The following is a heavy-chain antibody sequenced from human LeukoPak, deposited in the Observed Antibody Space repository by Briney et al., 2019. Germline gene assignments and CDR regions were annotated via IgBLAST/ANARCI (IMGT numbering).Heavy chain of an antibody. CDR1: GYSFTSYW. J-gene: IGHJ4*02. CDR3: ASFRGYSGYDDDY. V-gene: IGHV5-10-1*01. Sequence: GESLRISCKGSGYSFTSYWISWVRQMPGKGLEWMGRIDPSDSYTNYSPSSQGHVTISADKSISTAYLQWSSLKASDTAMYYCASFRGYSGYDDDYWGQGTLVTVSS. D-gene: IGHD5-12*01. CDR2: IDPSDSYT.